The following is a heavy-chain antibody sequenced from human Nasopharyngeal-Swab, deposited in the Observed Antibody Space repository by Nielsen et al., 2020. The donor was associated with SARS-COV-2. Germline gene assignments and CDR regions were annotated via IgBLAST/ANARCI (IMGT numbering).Heavy chain of an antibody. CDR3: ASLPYCSSDTCYPIDL. D-gene: IGHD2-2*01. V-gene: IGHV4-59*08. CDR2: ISYSGNT. Sequence: GSLRLSCTVSGGSVSNYYWSWIRQPPGKGLEWLGYISYSGNTNYNPSLKSRVTISVDTSKNQCSLRLTSVTAAETAIYYCASLPYCSSDTCYPIDLWGQGTLVTVSS. CDR1: GGSVSNYY. J-gene: IGHJ5*02.